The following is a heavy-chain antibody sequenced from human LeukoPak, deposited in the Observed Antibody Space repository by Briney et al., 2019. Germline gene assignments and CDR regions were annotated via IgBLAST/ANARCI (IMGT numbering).Heavy chain of an antibody. J-gene: IGHJ4*02. V-gene: IGHV3-21*01. D-gene: IGHD5-18*01. CDR3: ARSYSYGSGFDY. CDR2: ISTTSTYI. Sequence: PGGSLRLPCAASGFTLTTYSMNWVRQAPGKGLEWVSSISTTSTYIYYADSLKGRFTISRDNAKNSVYLQMNSLRAADTAVYYCARSYSYGSGFDYWGQGTLVTVSS. CDR1: GFTLTTYS.